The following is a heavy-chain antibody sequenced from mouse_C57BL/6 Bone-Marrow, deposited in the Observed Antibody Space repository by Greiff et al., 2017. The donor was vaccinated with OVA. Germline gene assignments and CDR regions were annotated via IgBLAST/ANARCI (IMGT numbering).Heavy chain of an antibody. Sequence: EVQLQQSGPELVKPGASVKIPCKASGYTFTDYNMDWVKQSHGKSLEWIGDINPNNGGTIYNQKFKGKATLTVDKSSSTAYMELRSVTSEDTAVYYCARIGEFISTVGGFAYWGQGTLVTVSA. V-gene: IGHV1-18*01. CDR1: GYTFTDYN. D-gene: IGHD1-1*01. J-gene: IGHJ3*01. CDR2: INPNNGGT. CDR3: ARIGEFISTVGGFAY.